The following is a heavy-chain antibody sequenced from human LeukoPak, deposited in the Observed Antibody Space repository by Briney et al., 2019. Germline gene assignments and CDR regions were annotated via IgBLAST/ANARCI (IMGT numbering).Heavy chain of an antibody. Sequence: GGSLRLSCSASGFTSSSYAMHWVRQTPGKGLEYVSAISGNGGSTYYPDSMKGRFTISRDNSKSTLYLQMSSLRPEDTAVYYCVKDAASSSSRFDYWGQGALVTVSS. J-gene: IGHJ4*02. CDR1: GFTSSSYA. CDR3: VKDAASSSSRFDY. D-gene: IGHD6-13*01. V-gene: IGHV3-64D*06. CDR2: ISGNGGST.